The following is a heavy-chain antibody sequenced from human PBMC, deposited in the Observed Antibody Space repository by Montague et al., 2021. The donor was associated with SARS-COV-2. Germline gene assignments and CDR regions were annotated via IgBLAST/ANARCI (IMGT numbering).Heavy chain of an antibody. CDR1: GGSIESGNW. CDR2: IYHGGST. CDR3: ARLDGLGY. D-gene: IGHD3/OR15-3a*01. J-gene: IGHJ4*02. Sequence: SETLSLTCTVSGGSIESGNWWSWVRQTPGKGLEWIGEIYHGGSTNYNPSLKSRVTMSIDESRNQFSLSLSSLTAADTAVYYCARLDGLGYWGQGTLVAVSS. V-gene: IGHV4-4*02.